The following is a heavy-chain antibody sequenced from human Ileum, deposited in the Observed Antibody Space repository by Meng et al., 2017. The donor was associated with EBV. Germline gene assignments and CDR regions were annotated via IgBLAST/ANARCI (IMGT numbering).Heavy chain of an antibody. V-gene: IGHV4-30-2*01. Sequence: QPQASGTGVVKPSHPLPLACAGSGGSVSRGGHSWSGIRQPPGKGLEWIGDIQHSGSTYYNPSLKSRVTISVDRSRNQFSLKLSSVTAADTAVYYCARAHPVVYFFDYWGQGTLVTVSS. CDR3: ARAHPVVYFFDY. J-gene: IGHJ4*02. CDR1: GGSVSRGGHS. CDR2: IQHSGST. D-gene: IGHD4-23*01.